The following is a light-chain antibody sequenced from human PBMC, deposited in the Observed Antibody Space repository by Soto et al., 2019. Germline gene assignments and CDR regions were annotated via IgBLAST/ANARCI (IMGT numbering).Light chain of an antibody. CDR2: ATS. Sequence: EGVLTQSPGTLSLSPGERVTLSCRASQSVSSRYLAWYQQKPGRAPRLLIYATSTRATAIPDRFSGSGSGTDFTLTISRLEPEDFAVYYCQQYGSSPLYTFGQGTKLEIK. J-gene: IGKJ2*01. V-gene: IGKV3-20*01. CDR1: QSVSSRY. CDR3: QQYGSSPLYT.